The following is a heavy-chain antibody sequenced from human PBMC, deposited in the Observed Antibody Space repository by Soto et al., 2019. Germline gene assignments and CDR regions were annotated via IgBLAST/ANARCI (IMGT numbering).Heavy chain of an antibody. V-gene: IGHV1-24*01. D-gene: IGHD3-9*01. CDR1: GYTLTELS. CDR2: FDPEDAEI. J-gene: IGHJ6*02. Sequence: GASVKVSCKVSGYTLTELSMHWVRQAPGKGLEWMGGFDPEDAEIIYAQKFQGSVIMTTDTSTSTAYMEVRSLRSDDTAVYYCVKDRDINSWPSRDVWGPGTTVTVSS. CDR3: VKDRDINSWPSRDV.